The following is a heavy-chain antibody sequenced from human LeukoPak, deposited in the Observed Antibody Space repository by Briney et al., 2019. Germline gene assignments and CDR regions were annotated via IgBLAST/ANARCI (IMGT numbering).Heavy chain of an antibody. V-gene: IGHV3-23*01. Sequence: GGSLRLSCAASGSTFNNYAMNWVRQAPGKGLEWVSVISGSGGTTYYADSVKGRFTISRDSSKNTLYLQMNSLRAEDTAVYYCAKVSGGGLYYDGMDVWGQGTTVTVSS. CDR1: GSTFNNYA. J-gene: IGHJ6*02. CDR2: ISGSGGTT. CDR3: AKVSGGGLYYDGMDV. D-gene: IGHD1-14*01.